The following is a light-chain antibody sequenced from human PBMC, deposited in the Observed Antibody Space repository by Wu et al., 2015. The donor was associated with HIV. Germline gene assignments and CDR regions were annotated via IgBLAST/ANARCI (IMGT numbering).Light chain of an antibody. CDR2: AAS. V-gene: IGKV3-20*01. CDR3: QQYGTSPPWT. CDR1: QSVKSDY. J-gene: IGKJ1*01. Sequence: EGVLTQSPGTLSLSPGERATLSCRASQSVKSDYLAWYQQKPGQSPRLLVYAASARATNIPDRFSGSGSGTDFTLTISRLEPEDFAVYYCQQYGTSPPWTFGQGTKVE.